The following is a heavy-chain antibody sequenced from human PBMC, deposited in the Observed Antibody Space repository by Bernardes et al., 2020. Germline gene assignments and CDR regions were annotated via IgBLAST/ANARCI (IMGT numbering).Heavy chain of an antibody. CDR1: GFTFSSYS. D-gene: IGHD3-16*01. Sequence: GGSLRLSCAASGFTFSSYSMSWVRQAPGKGLEWLSAISGSGGSTYYAASVKGRFTISRDNSKNTLYLQVNSLGAEDTAIYYCAKDLDPVWGGFFDYWGQGTLVTVSS. J-gene: IGHJ4*02. CDR2: ISGSGGST. CDR3: AKDLDPVWGGFFDY. V-gene: IGHV3-23*01.